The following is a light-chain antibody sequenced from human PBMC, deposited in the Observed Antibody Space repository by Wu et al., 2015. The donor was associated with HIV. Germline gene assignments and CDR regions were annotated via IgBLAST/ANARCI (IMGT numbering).Light chain of an antibody. V-gene: IGKV1-9*01. Sequence: DIQLTQSPSFLSASIGGRVTITCRASQGIGSYLAWYQQKPGKVPKLLIYAASTLQSGVPSRFSGSGSGTKFTLTINSLQPDDFATYYCQRLYDYPLWTFGQGTKLELK. CDR3: QRLYDYPLWT. CDR2: AAS. CDR1: QGIGSY. J-gene: IGKJ2*02.